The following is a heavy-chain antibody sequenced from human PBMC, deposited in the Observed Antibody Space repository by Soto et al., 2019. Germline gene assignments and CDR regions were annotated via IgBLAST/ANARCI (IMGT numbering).Heavy chain of an antibody. J-gene: IGHJ5*02. Sequence: PGGSLRLSCAASGFTFSDYYMNWIRQAPGKGLEWLSYISRSGAVVVYADSVKGRFTISRDNTKNSLYLQMNSLRAEDTAIYYCARHAAPLTTTAFTPLDPWGQGTLVTVSS. CDR3: ARHAAPLTTTAFTPLDP. CDR2: ISRSGAVV. V-gene: IGHV3-11*01. D-gene: IGHD1-26*01. CDR1: GFTFSDYY.